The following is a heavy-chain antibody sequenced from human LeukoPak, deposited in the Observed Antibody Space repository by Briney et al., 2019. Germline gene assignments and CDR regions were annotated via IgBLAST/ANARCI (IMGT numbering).Heavy chain of an antibody. D-gene: IGHD3-22*01. V-gene: IGHV3-53*01. Sequence: GGSLRLSCAASGFTFDDYAMHWVRQAPGKGLEWVSGIYSGGSTYYADSVKGRFTISRDNSKNTLYLQMNSLRAEDTAVYYCARSYYAGSGCPEYFQHWGQGTLVTVSS. J-gene: IGHJ1*01. CDR2: IYSGGST. CDR3: ARSYYAGSGCPEYFQH. CDR1: GFTFDDYA.